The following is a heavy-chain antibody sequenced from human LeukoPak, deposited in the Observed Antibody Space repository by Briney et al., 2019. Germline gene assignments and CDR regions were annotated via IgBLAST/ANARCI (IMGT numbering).Heavy chain of an antibody. CDR1: GGSFSSYY. CDR2: IYNSGST. CDR3: ARAYSSSWYFNWFDP. V-gene: IGHV4-59*04. J-gene: IGHJ5*02. Sequence: SETLSLTCTVSGGSFSSYYWGWIRQPPGKGLEWIGTIYNSGSTYYNASLESRVTISVDTSKNQFSLKLSSVTAADTAVYYCARAYSSSWYFNWFDPWGQGTLVTVSS. D-gene: IGHD6-13*01.